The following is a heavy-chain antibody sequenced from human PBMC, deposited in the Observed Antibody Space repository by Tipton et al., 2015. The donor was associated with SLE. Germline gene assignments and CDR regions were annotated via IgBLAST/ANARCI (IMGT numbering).Heavy chain of an antibody. V-gene: IGHV4-34*01. CDR1: GGSFSGYY. Sequence: LRLSCAVYGGSFSGYYWSWIRHPPGKGLEWIGEIDHTGSTNYNPSLKSRVTISVDTSANQFSLKLSSVTAADTAVYYCARGLFGWELPYWGQGTLVTVSS. J-gene: IGHJ4*02. CDR3: ARGLFGWELPY. D-gene: IGHD1-26*01. CDR2: IDHTGST.